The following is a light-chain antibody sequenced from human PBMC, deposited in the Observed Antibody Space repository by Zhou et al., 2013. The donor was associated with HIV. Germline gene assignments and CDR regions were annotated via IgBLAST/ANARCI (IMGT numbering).Light chain of an antibody. CDR3: QQSYSVPPT. V-gene: IGKV1-39*01. J-gene: IGKJ2*01. Sequence: DIQMTQSPSTLSASVRDRVTITCRASQTIDNWLAWYQQRPGKAPTLLIYKASNLQSGVPSRFSGSGSGADFTLTINSLQPEDFATYFCQQSYSVPPTFGQGTKLEI. CDR1: QTIDNW. CDR2: KAS.